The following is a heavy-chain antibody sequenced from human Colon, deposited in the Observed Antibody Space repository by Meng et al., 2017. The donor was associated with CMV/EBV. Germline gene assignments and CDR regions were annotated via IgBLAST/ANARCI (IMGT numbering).Heavy chain of an antibody. J-gene: IGHJ4*02. V-gene: IGHV3-11*01. CDR1: GFTFSDSY. CDR2: IAGASNSI. D-gene: IGHD1-26*01. Sequence: LSCAASGFTFSDSYMTRVRQAPGKGLEFVSYIAGASNSINYADSVKGRFTISRDNAKNSLYLQMNSLRAEDTAVYYCTRDPRLVDYWGQGTLVTVSS. CDR3: TRDPRLVDY.